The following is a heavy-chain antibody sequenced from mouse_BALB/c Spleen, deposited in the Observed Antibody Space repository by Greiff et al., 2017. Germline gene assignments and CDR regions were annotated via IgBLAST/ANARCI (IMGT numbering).Heavy chain of an antibody. CDR1: GYSITSGYY. D-gene: IGHD2-10*02. CDR2: ISYDGSN. J-gene: IGHJ4*01. V-gene: IGHV3-6*02. Sequence: DVQLQESGPGLVKPSQSLSLTCSVTGYSITSGYYWNWIRQFPGNKLEWMGYISYDGSNNYNPSLKNRISITRDTSKNQFFLKLNSVTTEDTATYYCARDQEYGKSYAMDYWGQGTSVTVSS. CDR3: ARDQEYGKSYAMDY.